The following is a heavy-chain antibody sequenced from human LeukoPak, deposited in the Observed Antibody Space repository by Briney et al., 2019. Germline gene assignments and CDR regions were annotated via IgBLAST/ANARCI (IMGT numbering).Heavy chain of an antibody. CDR2: ISYDGSNK. CDR1: GFTFSSYA. J-gene: IGHJ4*02. D-gene: IGHD2-2*01. V-gene: IGHV3-30*04. Sequence: PGGSLRLSCAASGFTFSSYAMQWVRQAPGKGLEWVAVISYDGSNKYYADSGKGPFTISRDNSKNTLYLQMNSLTAEDTAVYYCAREPDSLGYCRSTSCYAGVFDYGGQGSLVTV. CDR3: AREPDSLGYCRSTSCYAGVFDY.